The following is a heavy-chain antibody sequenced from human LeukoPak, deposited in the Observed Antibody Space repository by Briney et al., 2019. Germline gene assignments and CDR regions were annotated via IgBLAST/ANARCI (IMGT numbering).Heavy chain of an antibody. CDR1: GFTFSSYA. CDR3: AKAVVVVAATFFDY. D-gene: IGHD2-15*01. V-gene: IGHV3-23*01. Sequence: GGSLRLSCAASGFTFSSYAMSWVRQAPGKGLEWVSANSGSGGSTYYADSVKGRFTISRDDSKNMLYLQMNSLRAEDTAVYYCAKAVVVVAATFFDYWGQGTLVTVSS. CDR2: NSGSGGST. J-gene: IGHJ4*02.